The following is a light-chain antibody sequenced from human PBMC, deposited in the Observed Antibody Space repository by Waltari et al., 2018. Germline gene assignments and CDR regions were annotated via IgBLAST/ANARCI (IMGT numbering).Light chain of an antibody. CDR3: CSYAGRATWA. V-gene: IGLV2-11*01. Sequence: QSALPQPRSVSGSPGQSVTLSCTGTSSDVGGYDYVSWYQQHQGKAHKLVIYDVNKRPSGFPDRFSGSNSGNTASLTISVLQADDEADYNCCSYAGRATWAFGGGTKLTVL. CDR2: DVN. J-gene: IGLJ3*02. CDR1: SSDVGGYDY.